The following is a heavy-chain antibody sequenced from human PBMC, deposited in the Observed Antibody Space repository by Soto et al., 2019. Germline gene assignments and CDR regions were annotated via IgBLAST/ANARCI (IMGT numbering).Heavy chain of an antibody. CDR1: GYTFTTYG. V-gene: IGHV1-18*01. J-gene: IGHJ6*02. D-gene: IGHD3-10*01. CDR2: ISGYNGDT. Sequence: QVQLVQSGAEVKKPGASVKVSCKASGYTFTTYGITWVRQAPGQGLEWMGWISGYNGDTHYAQKLQGRVTMTTDTSTSTAYMELRSLRADDTAVYYCARGAQTCYYGSVSYFGMDVWGQGTTVTVSS. CDR3: ARGAQTCYYGSVSYFGMDV.